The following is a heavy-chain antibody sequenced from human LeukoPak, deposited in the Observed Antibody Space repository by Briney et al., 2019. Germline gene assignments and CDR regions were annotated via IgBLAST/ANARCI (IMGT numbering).Heavy chain of an antibody. CDR2: IIPIFGTA. D-gene: IGHD2-2*01. Sequence: ASVKVSCKASGGTFSSYAISWVRQAPGQGLEWMGGIIPIFGTANYAQKFQGRVTITADESTSTAYMEPSSLRSEDTAVYYCARERPYCSSTSCYLDYYYMDVWGKGTTVTVSS. CDR1: GGTFSSYA. CDR3: ARERPYCSSTSCYLDYYYMDV. J-gene: IGHJ6*03. V-gene: IGHV1-69*13.